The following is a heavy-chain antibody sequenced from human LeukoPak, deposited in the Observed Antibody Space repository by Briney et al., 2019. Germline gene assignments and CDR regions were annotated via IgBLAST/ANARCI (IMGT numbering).Heavy chain of an antibody. CDR2: LNPNSGAT. D-gene: IGHD2/OR15-2a*01. CDR1: GYTFTANY. J-gene: IGHJ3*02. Sequence: ASVKVSCKTSGYTFTANYMQWVRQAPGQGLEWMGWLNPNSGATKYAQKFQGRVTMTRDMSINTAYMELSRLTSDDTAIYYCARYRCKTTSGCEDTDAFDTWGQGTMVTVSS. CDR3: ARYRCKTTSGCEDTDAFDT. V-gene: IGHV1-2*02.